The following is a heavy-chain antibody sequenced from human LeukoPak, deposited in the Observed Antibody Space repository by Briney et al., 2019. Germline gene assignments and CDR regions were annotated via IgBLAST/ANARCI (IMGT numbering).Heavy chain of an antibody. V-gene: IGHV3-23*01. Sequence: GGSLRLSCAASGFTFSSYAMSWVRQAPGKGLEWVSAISGSGGSIYYADSVKGRFTISRDNSKNTLYLQMNSLRAEDTAVYYCAKEEGLGMIVVVITLFDYWGQGTLVTVSS. CDR2: ISGSGGSI. D-gene: IGHD3-22*01. CDR1: GFTFSSYA. CDR3: AKEEGLGMIVVVITLFDY. J-gene: IGHJ4*02.